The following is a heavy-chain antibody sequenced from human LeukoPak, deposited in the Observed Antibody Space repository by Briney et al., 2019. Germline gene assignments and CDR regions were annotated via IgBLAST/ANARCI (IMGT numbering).Heavy chain of an antibody. Sequence: PGASVTVSCKASGYTFTSYGISWVRQAPGQGLEWMGWISAYNGNTNYAQKLQGRVTMTTDTSTSTAYMELRSLRSDDTAVYYCARAYCSSTSCYAGWFDPWGQGTLVTVSS. J-gene: IGHJ5*02. CDR2: ISAYNGNT. CDR1: GYTFTSYG. V-gene: IGHV1-18*01. CDR3: ARAYCSSTSCYAGWFDP. D-gene: IGHD2-2*01.